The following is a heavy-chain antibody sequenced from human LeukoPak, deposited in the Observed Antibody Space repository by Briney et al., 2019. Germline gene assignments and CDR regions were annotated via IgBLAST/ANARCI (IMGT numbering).Heavy chain of an antibody. CDR3: ASYYYDSSGYPYDAFDI. J-gene: IGHJ3*02. Sequence: KTSETLSLTCAVYGGSFSGYYWSWIRQPPGKGLEWIGEINHSGRTNYNPSLKSRVTISVDTSKNQFSLKLSSVTAADTAVYYCASYYYDSSGYPYDAFDIWGQGTMVTVSS. CDR1: GGSFSGYY. D-gene: IGHD3-22*01. V-gene: IGHV4-34*01. CDR2: INHSGRT.